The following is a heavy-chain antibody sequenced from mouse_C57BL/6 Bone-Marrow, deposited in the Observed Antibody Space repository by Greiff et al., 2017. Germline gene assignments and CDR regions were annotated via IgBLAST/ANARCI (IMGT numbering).Heavy chain of an antibody. CDR2: IHPNSGSS. V-gene: IGHV1-64*01. J-gene: IGHJ4*01. D-gene: IGHD1-1*01. CDR1: GYTFTSYW. CDR3: AREAYYYGSSYGVDY. Sequence: QVQLQQPGAELVKPGASVKLSCKASGYTFTSYWMHWVKQRPGQGLEWIGMIHPNSGSSNYNEKFNSKATLTVDKSSITAYMQLSSLTSEDSAVYFCAREAYYYGSSYGVDYWGQGTSVTVSS.